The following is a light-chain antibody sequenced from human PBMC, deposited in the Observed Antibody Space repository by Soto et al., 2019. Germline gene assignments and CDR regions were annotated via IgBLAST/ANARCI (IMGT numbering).Light chain of an antibody. CDR3: QQTDTIPRT. J-gene: IGKJ1*01. Sequence: DIQMTQSPSALSASVGDRVTITCLASQSISSWLAWYQQKPGKAPKLLIYKASSLESGVPSRFSGSGSGTDFTLTVSSLQVEDFATYYCQQTDTIPRTFGQGTKVDIK. V-gene: IGKV1-5*03. CDR1: QSISSW. CDR2: KAS.